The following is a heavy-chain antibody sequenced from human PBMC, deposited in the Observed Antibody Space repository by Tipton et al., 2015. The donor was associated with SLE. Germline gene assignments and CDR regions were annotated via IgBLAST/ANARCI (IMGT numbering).Heavy chain of an antibody. Sequence: TLSLTCAVYGGSFSGYYWNWIRQPPGKGLEWIAEITHSGSTNYNPSLKSRVTVSVNTSKNQFSLRLSSVTAADTALYYCARGDLYSDYFWGTLRGAFDIWGQGTMVSASS. D-gene: IGHD3-16*01. CDR1: GGSFSGYY. V-gene: IGHV4-34*01. CDR3: ARGDLYSDYFWGTLRGAFDI. CDR2: ITHSGST. J-gene: IGHJ3*02.